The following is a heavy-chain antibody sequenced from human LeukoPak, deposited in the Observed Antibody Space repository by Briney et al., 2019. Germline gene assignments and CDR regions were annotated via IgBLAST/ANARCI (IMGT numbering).Heavy chain of an antibody. J-gene: IGHJ4*02. D-gene: IGHD2-2*01. Sequence: SQTLSLTCTVSGGSISSGGYYWSWIRQHPGKGLEWIGYIYYSGSTYYNPSLKSRVTISVDTSKNQFSLKLSSVTAADTAVYYCARSYCSSTSCSPLGFDYWGQGTLVTVFS. CDR3: ARSYCSSTSCSPLGFDY. CDR1: GGSISSGGYY. CDR2: IYYSGST. V-gene: IGHV4-31*03.